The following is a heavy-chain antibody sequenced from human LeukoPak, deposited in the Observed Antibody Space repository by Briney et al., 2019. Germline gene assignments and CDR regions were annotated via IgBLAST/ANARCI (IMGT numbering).Heavy chain of an antibody. J-gene: IGHJ4*02. CDR2: ISSSRSYT. D-gene: IGHD3-9*01. CDR1: GFTFSDYY. CDR3: ARDGHYDILTGYVVGYFDY. V-gene: IGHV3-11*05. Sequence: GGSLRLSCAAPGFTFSDYYMSWIRQAPGKGLEWVSYISSSRSYTNYADSVKGRFTISRDNAKNSLYLQMNSLRAEDTAVYYCARDGHYDILTGYVVGYFDYWGQGTLVTVSS.